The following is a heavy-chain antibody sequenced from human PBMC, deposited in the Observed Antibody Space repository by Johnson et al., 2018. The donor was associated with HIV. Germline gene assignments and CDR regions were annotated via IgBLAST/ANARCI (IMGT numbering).Heavy chain of an antibody. CDR3: VKDIRNRSSSPDAFDI. CDR2: INWNGGST. CDR1: GFTFDDYG. D-gene: IGHD6-13*01. V-gene: IGHV3-20*04. J-gene: IGHJ3*02. Sequence: VQLVESGGGVVRPGGSLRLSCVASGFTFDDYGMSWVRQAPGKGLEWVSGINWNGGSTSYADYVRGRFTISRADAKNSLYLQMNSLRDDDTALYYCVKDIRNRSSSPDAFDIWGQGTMVTVSS.